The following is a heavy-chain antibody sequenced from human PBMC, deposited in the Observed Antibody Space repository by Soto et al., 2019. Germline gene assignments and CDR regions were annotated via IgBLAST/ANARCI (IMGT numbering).Heavy chain of an antibody. V-gene: IGHV4-59*01. CDR1: GRSINSYY. J-gene: IGHJ4*02. CDR2: IYDSGIT. CDR3: ARTYDSNGYANEFDS. Sequence: PSATLSLTCHVSGRSINSYYWSWVRQPPGKGLAWIGYIYDSGITSYNPSLKSRVTMSADTSKNQFSLKLTSVTGADTAVYYCARTYDSNGYANEFDSWGQGSLVTVSS. D-gene: IGHD3-22*01.